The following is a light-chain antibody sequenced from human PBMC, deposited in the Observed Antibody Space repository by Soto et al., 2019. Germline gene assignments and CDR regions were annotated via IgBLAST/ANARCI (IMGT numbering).Light chain of an antibody. CDR1: SSDVGGYNY. J-gene: IGLJ1*01. Sequence: QSVLTQPASVSGSPGQSVTISCTGTSSDVGGYNYVSWYQQHPGKAPKLLIHEVSKRPSGVTDRFSGSKSGNTASLTVSGLQPEDEADYYCGSYAGRTLYVFGTGTMVTVL. CDR3: GSYAGRTLYV. CDR2: EVS. V-gene: IGLV2-8*01.